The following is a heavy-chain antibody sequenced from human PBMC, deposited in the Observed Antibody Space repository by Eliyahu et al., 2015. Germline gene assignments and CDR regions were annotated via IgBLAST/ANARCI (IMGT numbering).Heavy chain of an antibody. D-gene: IGHD3-22*01. CDR3: ASPATLRPPLRYYDSSGYYYGPFQH. V-gene: IGHV3-21*01. J-gene: IGHJ1*01. CDR2: ISSSSSYI. Sequence: SYSMNWVRQAPGKGLEWVSSISSSSSYIYYADSVKGRFTISRDNAKNSLYLQMNSLRAEDTAVYYCASPATLRPPLRYYDSSGYYYGPFQHWGQGTLVTVSS. CDR1: SYS.